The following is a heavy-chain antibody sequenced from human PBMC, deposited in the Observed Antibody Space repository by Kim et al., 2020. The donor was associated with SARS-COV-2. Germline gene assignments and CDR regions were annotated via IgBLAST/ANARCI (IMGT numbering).Heavy chain of an antibody. J-gene: IGHJ4*02. Sequence: GGSLRLSCAASGFTFSSYAMHWVRQAPGKGLEWVAVISYDGSNKYYADSVKGRFTISRDNSKNTLYLQMNSLRAEDTAVYYCARLRIAVASFDYWGQGTLVTVSS. CDR3: ARLRIAVASFDY. CDR2: ISYDGSNK. D-gene: IGHD6-19*01. CDR1: GFTFSSYA. V-gene: IGHV3-30*04.